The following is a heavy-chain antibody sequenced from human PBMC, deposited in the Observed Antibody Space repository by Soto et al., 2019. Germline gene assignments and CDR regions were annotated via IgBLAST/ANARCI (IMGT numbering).Heavy chain of an antibody. V-gene: IGHV4-59*01. CDR3: ARAVRGPHYDFWSGYLSGAFHAYMDV. Sequence: SETLSLTCTVSGGSISSYYWSWIRQPPGKGLEWIGYIYYSGSTNYNPSLKSRVTISVDTSKDQFSLKLSSVTAADTAVYYCARAVRGPHYDFWSGYLSGAFHAYMDVWGKGTTVT. D-gene: IGHD3-3*01. CDR1: GGSISSYY. J-gene: IGHJ6*03. CDR2: IYYSGST.